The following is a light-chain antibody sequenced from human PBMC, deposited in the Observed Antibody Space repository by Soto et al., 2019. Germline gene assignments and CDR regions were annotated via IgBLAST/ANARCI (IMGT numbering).Light chain of an antibody. Sequence: DIQMTQFPSTLSASVGDRVTITCRASQSIRNWLAWYQQKVGKAPKLLIYDASGLASGVPSRFSGSGSGTEFTLTISSLQPDDFATYYCQQSYSTPRTFGQGTKVEIK. CDR2: DAS. CDR1: QSIRNW. CDR3: QQSYSTPRT. V-gene: IGKV1-5*01. J-gene: IGKJ1*01.